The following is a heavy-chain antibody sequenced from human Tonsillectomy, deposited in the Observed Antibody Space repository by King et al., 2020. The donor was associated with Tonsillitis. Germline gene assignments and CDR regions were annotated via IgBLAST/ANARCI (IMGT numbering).Heavy chain of an antibody. Sequence: LQLQESGSGLVKPSQTLSLTCAVSGGSISSGGYSWSWIRQPPGKGLEWIGYIYHSGSTYYNPSLKSRVTISVDRSKNQFSLKLSSVTAADTAVYYCARGGRYNWFDPRGQGTLVTVSS. CDR3: ARGGRYNWFDP. CDR1: GGSISSGGYS. J-gene: IGHJ5*02. V-gene: IGHV4-30-2*01. D-gene: IGHD3-10*01. CDR2: IYHSGST.